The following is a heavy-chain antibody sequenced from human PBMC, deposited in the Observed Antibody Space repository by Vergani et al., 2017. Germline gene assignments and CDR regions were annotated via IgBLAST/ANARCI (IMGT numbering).Heavy chain of an antibody. J-gene: IGHJ5*02. D-gene: IGHD6-13*01. CDR3: ARGAAAGSVGGWFDP. V-gene: IGHV1-69*09. CDR1: GGTFSSYA. CDR2: IIPILGIA. Sequence: QVQLVQSGAEVKKPGSSVKVSCKASGGTFSSYAISWVRQAPGQGIEWMGRIIPILGIANYAQKFQGRVTITADKSTSTAYMELSSLRSEDTAVYYCARGAAAGSVGGWFDPWGQGTLVTVSS.